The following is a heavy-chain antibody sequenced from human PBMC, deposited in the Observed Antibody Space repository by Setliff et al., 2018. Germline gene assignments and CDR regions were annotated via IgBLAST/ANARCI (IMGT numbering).Heavy chain of an antibody. D-gene: IGHD3-3*01. V-gene: IGHV4-38-2*01. CDR2: IYHRGRT. J-gene: IGHJ3*02. CDR1: GTSISSGHY. Sequence: SETLSLTCGVSGTSISSGHYWGWIRQPPGKGLEWIATIYHRGRTYYNPSLNSRVTISLDTSKNHFSLKLRSVTAADTAVYYCASPRRDDLDSPFDAFDIWGQGTKVTVS. CDR3: ASPRRDDLDSPFDAFDI.